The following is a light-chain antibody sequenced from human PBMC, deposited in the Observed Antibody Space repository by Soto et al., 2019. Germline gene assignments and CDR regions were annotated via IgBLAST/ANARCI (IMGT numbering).Light chain of an antibody. Sequence: DIVMTQSPASLTVSLGERATFNCKSSRSVLYIADNKNYLAWYQQKPRQPPKLLTYWASTRESGVPDRFSGSGSGTDFTLTISSVQAEDVALYYCQQYYNTPHTFGQGTKLEIK. J-gene: IGKJ2*01. CDR3: QQYYNTPHT. CDR1: RSVLYIADNKNY. V-gene: IGKV4-1*01. CDR2: WAS.